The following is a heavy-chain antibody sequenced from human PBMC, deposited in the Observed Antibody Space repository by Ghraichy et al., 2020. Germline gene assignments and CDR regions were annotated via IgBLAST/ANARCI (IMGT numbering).Heavy chain of an antibody. CDR1: GYSISGGYY. D-gene: IGHD1-1*01. Sequence: ESLNISCTVSGYSISGGYYWGWIRQPPGKGLEWIGAIFHSGRTHYKTSLQSRVTISVDTSKNQFFLRLSSVTAADSAVYYWARSDSFGFTGMYYFDYWGQGVQVTVSS. CDR2: IFHSGRT. CDR3: ARSDSFGFTGMYYFDY. J-gene: IGHJ4*02. V-gene: IGHV4-38-2*02.